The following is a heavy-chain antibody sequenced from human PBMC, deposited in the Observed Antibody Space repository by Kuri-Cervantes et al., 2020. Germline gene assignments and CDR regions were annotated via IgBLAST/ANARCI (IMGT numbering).Heavy chain of an antibody. V-gene: IGHV1-2*04. D-gene: IGHD6-13*01. Sequence: ASVKVSCKASGYTFTGYYMHWVRQAPGQGLEWMGWINPNSGGTNYAQKFQGWVTMTRDTSISTAYMELSRLRSDDTAVYYCARVRARAAAGTEYDYWGQGTLVTVSS. J-gene: IGHJ4*02. CDR2: INPNSGGT. CDR3: ARVRARAAAGTEYDY. CDR1: GYTFTGYY.